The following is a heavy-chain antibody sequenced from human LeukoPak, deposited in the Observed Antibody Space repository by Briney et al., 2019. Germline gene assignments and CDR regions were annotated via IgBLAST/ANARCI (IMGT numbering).Heavy chain of an antibody. Sequence: PGGSLRLSCAGSGFTFSTYSMNWVRQAPGKGLEWVSYISSRSTTIYYADSVKGRFTIFRDNAKNSLYLQMNSLRAEDTALYYCARATLGYCSSTSCFDFDYWGQGTLVTVSS. D-gene: IGHD2-2*01. CDR3: ARATLGYCSSTSCFDFDY. V-gene: IGHV3-48*04. CDR2: ISSRSTTI. J-gene: IGHJ4*02. CDR1: GFTFSTYS.